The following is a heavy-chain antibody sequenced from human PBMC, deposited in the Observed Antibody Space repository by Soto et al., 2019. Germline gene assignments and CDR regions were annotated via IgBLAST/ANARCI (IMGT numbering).Heavy chain of an antibody. V-gene: IGHV3-23*01. Sequence: EVQLLESGGGLVRPGGSLRLSCAASGFTFSNDAMNWVRQAPGKGLEWVSVISGSGGSAYNADSVQGRFTISRDNSKNTLYLQMHSLRAEDTAIYYCVREGSGWYYHGSFDFWGRGTMVTVSS. CDR2: ISGSGGSA. CDR3: VREGSGWYYHGSFDF. CDR1: GFTFSNDA. D-gene: IGHD6-19*01. J-gene: IGHJ3*01.